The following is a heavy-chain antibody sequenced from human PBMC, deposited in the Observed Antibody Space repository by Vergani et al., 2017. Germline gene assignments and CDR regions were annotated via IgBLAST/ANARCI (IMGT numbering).Heavy chain of an antibody. J-gene: IGHJ4*02. V-gene: IGHV4-61*10. Sequence: QVQLQESGPGLVKPSETLSLTCTVSGGSVSSGSYYWSWIRQPAGKGLEWIGYIYYSGSTNYNPSLKSRVTISVDTSKNQFSLKRSAVTAADTAVYYCATSRGYSYGQLDYWGQGTLVTVSS. D-gene: IGHD5-18*01. CDR2: IYYSGST. CDR3: ATSRGYSYGQLDY. CDR1: GGSVSSGSYY.